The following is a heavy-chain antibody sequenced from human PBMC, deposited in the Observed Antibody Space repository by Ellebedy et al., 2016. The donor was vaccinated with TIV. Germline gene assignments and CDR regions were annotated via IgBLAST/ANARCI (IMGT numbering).Heavy chain of an antibody. J-gene: IGHJ4*02. D-gene: IGHD2-8*01. CDR1: GYSFTAEW. Sequence: GESLKISCQDSGYSFTAEWISWVRQMPGKGLEWMGRIDPSGSYIQYSPSFQGHVTISIEKSINTAYLQWSSLQASYSAIYYRARLGGYCTDGLCYAYWGQGTLVTVSS. CDR2: IDPSGSYI. V-gene: IGHV5-10-1*01. CDR3: ARLGGYCTDGLCYAY.